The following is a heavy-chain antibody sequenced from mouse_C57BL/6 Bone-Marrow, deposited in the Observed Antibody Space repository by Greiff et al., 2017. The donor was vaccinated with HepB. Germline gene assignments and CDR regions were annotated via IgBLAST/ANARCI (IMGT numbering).Heavy chain of an antibody. CDR1: GYSITSGYY. J-gene: IGHJ2*01. CDR3: ARGNYYSLYYFDY. V-gene: IGHV3-6*01. Sequence: EVKLQESGPGLVKPSQSLSLTCSVTGYSITSGYYWNWIRQFPGNKLEWMGYISYDGSNNYNPSLKNRISITRDTSKNQFFLKLNSVTTEDTATYYCARGNYYSLYYFDYWGQGTTLTVSS. CDR2: ISYDGSN. D-gene: IGHD2-12*01.